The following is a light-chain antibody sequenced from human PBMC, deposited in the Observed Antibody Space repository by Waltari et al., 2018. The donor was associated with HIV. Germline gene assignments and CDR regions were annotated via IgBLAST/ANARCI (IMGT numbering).Light chain of an antibody. Sequence: DIQMTQSPSSLSASVGDRVTITCRASQSIRNYLNWYQQRPGKAPNLLIYAASILQSGVPSRFSASGFGTDFTLTISSLQPEDFATYYCQQSYSTPRTFGQGTKVDIK. CDR3: QQSYSTPRT. CDR2: AAS. V-gene: IGKV1-39*01. CDR1: QSIRNY. J-gene: IGKJ1*01.